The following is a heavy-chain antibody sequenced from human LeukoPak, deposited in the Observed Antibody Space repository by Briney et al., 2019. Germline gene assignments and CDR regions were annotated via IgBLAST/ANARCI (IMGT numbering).Heavy chain of an antibody. CDR1: GGSISSGGYY. CDR2: IYYSGST. V-gene: IGHV4-39*01. CDR3: ARHLMITFGGVIVNDY. Sequence: SETLSLTCTVSGGSISSGGYYWGWIRQPPGKGLEWIGSIYYSGSTYYNPSLKSRVTISVDTSKNQFSLKLSSVTAADTAVYYCARHLMITFGGVIVNDYWGQGTLVTVSS. D-gene: IGHD3-16*02. J-gene: IGHJ4*02.